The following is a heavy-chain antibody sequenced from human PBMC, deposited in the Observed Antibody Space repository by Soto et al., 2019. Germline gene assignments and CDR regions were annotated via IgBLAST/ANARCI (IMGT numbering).Heavy chain of an antibody. Sequence: QVQLQQWGAGLLKPSETLSLTCAVYGGSFSGYYWSWIRQPPGKGLEWIGEINHSGSTNYNPSLKSRVTISVDTSKNQFSLKLSSVTAADTAVYYCARGSAPRPRYGSGSYTYWGQGTLVTVSS. D-gene: IGHD3-10*01. J-gene: IGHJ4*02. CDR2: INHSGST. CDR3: ARGSAPRPRYGSGSYTY. V-gene: IGHV4-34*01. CDR1: GGSFSGYY.